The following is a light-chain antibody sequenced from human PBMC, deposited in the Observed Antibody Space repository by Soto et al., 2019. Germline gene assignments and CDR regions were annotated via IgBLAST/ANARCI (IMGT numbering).Light chain of an antibody. CDR1: SSDVGGYNY. CDR2: DVS. Sequence: QSALTQPASVSGSPGQSITLSCTGTSSDVGGYNYVSWYQQHPGKAPKLMIYDVSNRPSGLSTRFSGSKSGNTASLTISGLQAEDEADYYCSSYSSSTTLVFGGGTKVTVL. CDR3: SSYSSSTTLV. V-gene: IGLV2-14*03. J-gene: IGLJ2*01.